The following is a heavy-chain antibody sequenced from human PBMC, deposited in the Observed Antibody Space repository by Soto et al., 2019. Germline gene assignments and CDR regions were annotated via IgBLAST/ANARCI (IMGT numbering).Heavy chain of an antibody. J-gene: IGHJ3*02. Sequence: QVQLVQSGAEVKKPGSSVKVSCKASGGTFSSYAISWVRQAPGQGLEWMGGIIPIFGTANYAQKFQGRVTITADESTSTAYMELSSLRSDDTAVYYCARVGYYDSSGYYPNAFDIWGQGTMVTVSS. CDR2: IIPIFGTA. CDR3: ARVGYYDSSGYYPNAFDI. D-gene: IGHD3-22*01. CDR1: GGTFSSYA. V-gene: IGHV1-69*01.